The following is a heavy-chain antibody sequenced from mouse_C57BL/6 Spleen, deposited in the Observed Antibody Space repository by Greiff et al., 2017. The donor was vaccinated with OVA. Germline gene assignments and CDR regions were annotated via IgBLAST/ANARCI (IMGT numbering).Heavy chain of an antibody. CDR2: IYPRSGNT. Sequence: VKLVESGAELARPGASVKLSCKASGYTFTSYGISWVKHRTGQGLEWIGEIYPRSGNTYYNEKFKGKATLTADKSSSTAYMELRSLTSEDSAVYFCARRGEDAMDYWGQGTSVTVSS. J-gene: IGHJ4*01. V-gene: IGHV1-81*01. CDR3: ARRGEDAMDY. CDR1: GYTFTSYG.